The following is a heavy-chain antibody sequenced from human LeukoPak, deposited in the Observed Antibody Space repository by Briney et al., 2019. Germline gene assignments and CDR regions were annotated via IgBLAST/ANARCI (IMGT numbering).Heavy chain of an antibody. CDR1: GYTFRNYG. J-gene: IGHJ4*02. CDR3: ARDPTNTSGYYAYLDY. CDR2: ISAYNGDT. D-gene: IGHD5-12*01. V-gene: IGHV1-18*01. Sequence: ASVKVSCKASGYTFRNYGITWVRQAPGQGLEWMGWISAYNGDTHYAQNLQGRVTMTTDTSTSTAYMELRSLRSDDTAVYYCARDPTNTSGYYAYLDYWGQGTLVTVSS.